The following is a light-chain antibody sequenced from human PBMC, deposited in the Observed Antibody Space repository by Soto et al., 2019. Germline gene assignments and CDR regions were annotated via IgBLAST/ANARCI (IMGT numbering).Light chain of an antibody. V-gene: IGLV2-18*02. CDR1: SSDVGHYDR. CDR3: SSYAGSGTVV. Sequence: QSVLTQPPSVSGSPGHSVTISCTGTSSDVGHYDRVSWYQQPPGTAPKLLIYSVNNRPSGVPDRFSGSKSGNTASLTISGLQAEDEADYYCSSYAGSGTVVFGGGTKLTVL. CDR2: SVN. J-gene: IGLJ2*01.